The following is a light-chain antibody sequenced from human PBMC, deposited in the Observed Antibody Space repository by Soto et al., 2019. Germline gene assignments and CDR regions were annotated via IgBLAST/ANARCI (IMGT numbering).Light chain of an antibody. CDR2: DAS. CDR3: QQYNSYSWT. CDR1: DTITRL. V-gene: IGKV1-5*01. J-gene: IGKJ1*01. Sequence: DIQMSQSPSTLSGSVGDRVTITCRASDTITRLMAWYQQKPGKAPKLLIYDASTLESGVPSRFSGSRSGTEFTLTISSLQPDDFATYYCQQYNSYSWTFGQGTKVDIK.